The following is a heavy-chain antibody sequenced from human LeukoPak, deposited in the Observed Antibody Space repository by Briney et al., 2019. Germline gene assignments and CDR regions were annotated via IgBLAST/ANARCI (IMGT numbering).Heavy chain of an antibody. CDR1: GFTFSDYY. CDR3: ARSSRESTEYAFDI. V-gene: IGHV3-11*01. CDR2: ISSSGSTI. J-gene: IGHJ3*02. Sequence: GSLRLSCAASGFTFSDYYMSWIRQAPGKGLEWVSYISSSGSTIYYADSVKGRFTISRDNAKNSLYLQMNSLRAEDTAVYYCARSSRESTEYAFDIWGQRTMVTVSS. D-gene: IGHD1-14*01.